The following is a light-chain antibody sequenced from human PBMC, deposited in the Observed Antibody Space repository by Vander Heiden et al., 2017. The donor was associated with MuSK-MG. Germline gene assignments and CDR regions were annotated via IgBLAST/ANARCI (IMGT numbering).Light chain of an antibody. CDR3: QQYGSSRS. V-gene: IGKV3-20*01. CDR1: QSFSSSN. Sequence: EIVLTQSPGTLSLSPGEGATLSCRASQSFSSSNLAWYQQRPVQAPRLLIYGTSSRATGIPDRFSGSGSGTDFTLTISSLEPEDFAVYYCQQYGSSRSFGQGTKLEIK. J-gene: IGKJ2*04. CDR2: GTS.